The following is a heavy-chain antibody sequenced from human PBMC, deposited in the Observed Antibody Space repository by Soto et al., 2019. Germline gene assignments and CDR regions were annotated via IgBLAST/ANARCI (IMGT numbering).Heavy chain of an antibody. J-gene: IGHJ2*01. CDR2: IKQDGSEK. CDR1: GFTFSSYW. Sequence: GGSLRLSCAASGFTFSSYWMSWVRQAPGKGLEWVANIKQDGSEKYYVDSVKGRFTISRDNAKNSLYLQMNSLRAEDTAVYYCASSIFGVVIPGGWYFDLWGRGTLVTVSS. D-gene: IGHD3-3*01. CDR3: ASSIFGVVIPGGWYFDL. V-gene: IGHV3-7*01.